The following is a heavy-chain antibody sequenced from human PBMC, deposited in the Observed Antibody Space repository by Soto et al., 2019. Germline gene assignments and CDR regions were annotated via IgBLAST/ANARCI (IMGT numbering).Heavy chain of an antibody. CDR2: IYYAGTT. V-gene: IGHV4-59*08. J-gene: IGHJ4*02. D-gene: IGHD3-22*01. CDR1: GGSLSGYY. CDR3: TRLGGFYQALDS. Sequence: SETRSLTCSISGGSLSGYYWTWTRQPPGKGLEWIGYIYYAGTTTYNPSLKNRVTISLDTPKNHFSLKMDSVTAADTAVYYCTRLGGFYQALDSWGQG.